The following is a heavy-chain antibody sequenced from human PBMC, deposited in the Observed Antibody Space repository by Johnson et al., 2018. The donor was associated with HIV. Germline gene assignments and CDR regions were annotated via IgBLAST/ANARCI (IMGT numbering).Heavy chain of an antibody. CDR3: ARREGTTGTFSAFDI. V-gene: IGHV3-20*04. D-gene: IGHD1-1*01. CDR1: GFTFDDYG. CDR2: INWNGGSA. J-gene: IGHJ3*02. Sequence: EVQLVESGGGVVRPGGSLRLSCSASGFTFDDYGINWVRQAPGRGLEWVSGINWNGGSAGYTDSVRGRFTISRDSAKNSLYLQMNSLRAEDTALYYCARREGTTGTFSAFDIWGQGTMFTVSS.